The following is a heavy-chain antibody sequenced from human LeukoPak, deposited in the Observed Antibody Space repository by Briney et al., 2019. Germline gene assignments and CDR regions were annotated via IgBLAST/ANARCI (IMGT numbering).Heavy chain of an antibody. CDR3: AREEEYSGYETHLDY. D-gene: IGHD5-12*01. J-gene: IGHJ4*02. Sequence: ISIVISIYYPASFTGPLTISRENAKNSLYMQMNRLRAEDTAVYYCAREEEYSGYETHLDYWGQGTLVTVSS. V-gene: IGHV3-11*04. CDR2: ISIVISI.